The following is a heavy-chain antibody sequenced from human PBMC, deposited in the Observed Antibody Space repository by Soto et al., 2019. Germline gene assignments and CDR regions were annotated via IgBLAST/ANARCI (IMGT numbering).Heavy chain of an antibody. V-gene: IGHV4-38-2*01. CDR3: ARTGGGYFNFDY. J-gene: IGHJ4*02. D-gene: IGHD3-9*01. Sequence: PSETLSLTCAVSGYSINSDYYWGWIRQPPGKGLEWIGSIYHSESTYYNPSLKSRVTISVDTSKNQFSLKLTSVTAADTAVYHCARTGGGYFNFDYWGQGTLVTVSS. CDR1: GYSINSDYY. CDR2: IYHSEST.